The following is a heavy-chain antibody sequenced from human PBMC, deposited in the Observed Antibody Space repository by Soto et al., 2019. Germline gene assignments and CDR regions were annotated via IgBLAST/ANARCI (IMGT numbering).Heavy chain of an antibody. D-gene: IGHD6-19*01. Sequence: SETLSLTCTVSGGSISSGGYYWSWIRQHPGKGLEWIGYIYYSGSTYYNPSLKSRVTISVDTSMNQFSLKLSSVTAADTAVYYCASMWHSSGWDGNWFDPWGQGTLVTVSS. CDR1: GGSISSGGYY. CDR3: ASMWHSSGWDGNWFDP. V-gene: IGHV4-31*03. CDR2: IYYSGST. J-gene: IGHJ5*02.